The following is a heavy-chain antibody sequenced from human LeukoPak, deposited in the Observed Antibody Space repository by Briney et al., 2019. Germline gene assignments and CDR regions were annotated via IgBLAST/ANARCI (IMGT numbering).Heavy chain of an antibody. CDR3: ASAYYDYVWGSYRHGAFDI. Sequence: ALVKVSCKASGYTFTGYYMHWVRQAPGQGLERMGWINPNSGGTNYAQKFQGRVTMTRDTSISTAYMELSRLRSDDTGVYYCASAYYDYVWGSYRHGAFDIWGQGTMVTVSS. J-gene: IGHJ3*02. CDR2: INPNSGGT. D-gene: IGHD3-16*02. V-gene: IGHV1-2*02. CDR1: GYTFTGYY.